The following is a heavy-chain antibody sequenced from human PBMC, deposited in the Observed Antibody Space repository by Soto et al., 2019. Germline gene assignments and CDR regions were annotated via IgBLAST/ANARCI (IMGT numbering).Heavy chain of an antibody. CDR1: GYTFTTYD. CDR2: MSPKTGSA. J-gene: IGHJ3*02. Sequence: QVQLVQSETEVKKPGASVRVSCKASGYTFTTYDLNWVRQAAGQGLEWMGWMSPKTGSAGYAQRVQGRVTMTRNTSMNTAYMELTRLRSEDTAVYYCATNYEFCSGYSHAREGVFDIWGQGTVITVSS. V-gene: IGHV1-8*01. CDR3: ATNYEFCSGYSHAREGVFDI. D-gene: IGHD3-3*01.